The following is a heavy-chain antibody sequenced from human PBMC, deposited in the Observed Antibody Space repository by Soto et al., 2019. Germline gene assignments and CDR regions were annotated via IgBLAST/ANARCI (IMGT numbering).Heavy chain of an antibody. CDR1: GYTFTSFY. D-gene: IGHD2-21*02. CDR2: INPSGAST. V-gene: IGHV1-46*01. Sequence: QVQLVQYGAEVKKPGASVKVSCKASGYTFTSFYMHWVRQAPGQGPEWMGLINPSGASTTYAQKFQGRVTMTRDTSTTTVYMALSSLRTKDTAVYYCVRAGCGGDCSLDYWGQGTLVTVSS. J-gene: IGHJ4*02. CDR3: VRAGCGGDCSLDY.